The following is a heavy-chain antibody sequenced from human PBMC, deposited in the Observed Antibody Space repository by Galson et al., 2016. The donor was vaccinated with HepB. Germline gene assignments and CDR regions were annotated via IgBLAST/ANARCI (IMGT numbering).Heavy chain of an antibody. Sequence: SLRLSCAASGFAFSGYAMSWVRQAPGKGLEWVSTISGSGGGTRYADSVKGRFTISRDNSKNTVYLEMNSLRAEDTAVYYCAKLRGVESYHFDHWGQGTLVTVSS. CDR3: AKLRGVESYHFDH. CDR1: GFAFSGYA. D-gene: IGHD3-10*01. J-gene: IGHJ4*02. CDR2: ISGSGGGT. V-gene: IGHV3-23*01.